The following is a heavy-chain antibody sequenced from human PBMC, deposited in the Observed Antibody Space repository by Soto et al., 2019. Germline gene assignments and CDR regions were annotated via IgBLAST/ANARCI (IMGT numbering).Heavy chain of an antibody. D-gene: IGHD3-3*01. CDR2: IYWDGDK. V-gene: IGHV2-5*02. CDR1: GFSLSTSGAA. J-gene: IGHJ5*02. CDR3: AHRATMTIFGLIIDNGIWFDP. Sequence: QINLIESGPTLVKPTQTLTLTCTFSGFSLSTSGAAVGWVRQPPGRALEWLALIYWDGDKRYNASLGNRLTITKDTSMNQVVLTLTKVDPVDTATYYCAHRATMTIFGLIIDNGIWFDPWGQGTRVIVSS.